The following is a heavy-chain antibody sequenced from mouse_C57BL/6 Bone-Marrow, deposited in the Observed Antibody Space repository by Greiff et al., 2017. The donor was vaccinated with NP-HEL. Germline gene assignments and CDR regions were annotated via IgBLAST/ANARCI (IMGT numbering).Heavy chain of an antibody. D-gene: IGHD2-12*01. Sequence: QVQLQQPGAELVKPGASVKMSCKASGYTFTSYWITWVKQRPGQGLEWIGDIYPGSGSTNYNEKFKSKATLTVDTSSSTAYMQLSSLTSEDSAVYYWARRGAYRGYFDVWGTGTTVTVSS. CDR2: IYPGSGST. CDR1: GYTFTSYW. J-gene: IGHJ1*03. V-gene: IGHV1-55*01. CDR3: ARRGAYRGYFDV.